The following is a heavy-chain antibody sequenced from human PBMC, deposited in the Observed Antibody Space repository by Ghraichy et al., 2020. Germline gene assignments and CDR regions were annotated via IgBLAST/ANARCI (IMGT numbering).Heavy chain of an antibody. V-gene: IGHV3-23*01. CDR2: ISGSGGST. Sequence: GESLNISCAASGFTFSSYAMSWVRQAPGKGLEWVSAISGSGGSTYYADSVKGRFTISRDNSKNTLYLQMNSLRAEDTAVYYCAKYLGWDDSRSGYYYYYGMDVWGQGTTVTVSS. D-gene: IGHD1-26*01. CDR3: AKYLGWDDSRSGYYYYYGMDV. CDR1: GFTFSSYA. J-gene: IGHJ6*02.